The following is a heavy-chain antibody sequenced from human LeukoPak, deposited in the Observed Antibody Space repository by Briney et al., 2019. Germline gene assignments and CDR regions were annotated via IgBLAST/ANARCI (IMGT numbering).Heavy chain of an antibody. Sequence: PSETLSLTCTVSGGSISIISSSTYYWGWIRQAPGKGLEWIGSLYYGENIHYNPSLKSRATLSVDTSNNQFSLKLTSVTAADAAVYFCARQLPTAAADTRGYFDYWGQGTVVTVSS. CDR1: GGSISIISSSTYY. CDR2: LYYGENI. V-gene: IGHV4-39*01. J-gene: IGHJ4*02. CDR3: ARQLPTAAADTRGYFDY. D-gene: IGHD6-25*01.